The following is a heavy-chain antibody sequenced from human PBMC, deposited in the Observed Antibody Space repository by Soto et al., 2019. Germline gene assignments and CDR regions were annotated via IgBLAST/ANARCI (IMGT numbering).Heavy chain of an antibody. CDR1: GGSINNYY. CDR2: IYYSGST. J-gene: IGHJ6*03. CDR3: ARRNYYFYYMDV. Sequence: SETLSLTCTVSGGSINNYYWSWIRQPPGKGLEWIGYIYYSGSTNYNPSLKSRVTMSVDTSKNQFSLKLSSVTAADTAVYYCARRNYYFYYMDVWKKGTTVTVSS. V-gene: IGHV4-59*08.